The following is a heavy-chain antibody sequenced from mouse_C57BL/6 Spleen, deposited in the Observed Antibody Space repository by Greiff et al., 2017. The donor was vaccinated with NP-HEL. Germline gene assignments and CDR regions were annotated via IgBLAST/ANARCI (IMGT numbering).Heavy chain of an antibody. CDR3: ATNWAGGYFDY. CDR1: GYTFTDYY. D-gene: IGHD4-1*02. CDR2: IYPGSGNT. Sequence: QVQLQQSGAELVRPGASVKLSCKASGYTFTDYYINWVKQRPGQGLEWIARIYPGSGNTYYNEKFKGKATLTAEKSSSTAYMQLSSLTSEDSAVYFCATNWAGGYFDYWGQGTTLTVSS. J-gene: IGHJ2*01. V-gene: IGHV1-76*01.